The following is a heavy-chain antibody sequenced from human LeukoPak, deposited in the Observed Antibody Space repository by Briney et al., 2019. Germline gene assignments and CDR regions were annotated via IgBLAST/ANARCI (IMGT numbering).Heavy chain of an antibody. D-gene: IGHD2-2*01. Sequence: PSETQSLTCTVSGASIGSSTYYWPWIRQSPGKGLEWIGAIYYSRNTYYNPSLQSRVTISVDTSKNQFSLKVNSVTAADTAIYYCARLGHCSTTSCHELRHYYYYYMDVWGKGTTVTVSS. CDR3: ARLGHCSTTSCHELRHYYYYYMDV. J-gene: IGHJ6*03. V-gene: IGHV4-39*01. CDR2: IYYSRNT. CDR1: GASIGSSTYY.